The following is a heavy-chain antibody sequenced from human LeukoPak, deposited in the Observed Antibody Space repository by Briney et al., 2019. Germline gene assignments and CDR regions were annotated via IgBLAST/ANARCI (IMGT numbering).Heavy chain of an antibody. D-gene: IGHD6-13*01. Sequence: GASVKVSCKASGGTFSSYAISWVRLAPGQGLEWMGGIIPIFGTANYAQKFQGRVTITTDESTSTAYMELSSLRSEDTAVYYCARDRGIAAAGSFDYWGQGTLVTVSS. CDR3: ARDRGIAAAGSFDY. CDR1: GGTFSSYA. V-gene: IGHV1-69*05. J-gene: IGHJ4*02. CDR2: IIPIFGTA.